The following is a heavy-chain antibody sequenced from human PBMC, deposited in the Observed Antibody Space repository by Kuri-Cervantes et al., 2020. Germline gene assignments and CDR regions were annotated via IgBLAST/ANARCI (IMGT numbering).Heavy chain of an antibody. CDR3: ARDRVMATPTPGHY. J-gene: IGHJ4*02. V-gene: IGHV1-2*02. Sequence: ASVKVSCKASGYTFTGYYMHWVRQAPGQGLEWMGWINPNSGGTNYAQKFQGRVTMTRDTSTSTVYMELSSLRSEDTAVYYCARDRVMATPTPGHYWGQGTLVTVSS. D-gene: IGHD5-24*01. CDR1: GYTFTGYY. CDR2: INPNSGGT.